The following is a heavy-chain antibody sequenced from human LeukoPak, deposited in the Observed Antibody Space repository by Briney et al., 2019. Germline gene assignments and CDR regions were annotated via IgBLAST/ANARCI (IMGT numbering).Heavy chain of an antibody. V-gene: IGHV4-39*02. CDR3: AREAINWNYRDY. CDR2: MYYSGNT. CDR1: SGSITRSSYY. D-gene: IGHD1-1*01. J-gene: IGHJ4*02. Sequence: SETLSLTCTVSSGSITRSSYYWAWIRQPPGKGLEWIGDMYYSGNTYYNPSLMSRVTISADSSKNQFSLNLTSVTAADTAMYYCAREAINWNYRDYWGQGTLVTVSS.